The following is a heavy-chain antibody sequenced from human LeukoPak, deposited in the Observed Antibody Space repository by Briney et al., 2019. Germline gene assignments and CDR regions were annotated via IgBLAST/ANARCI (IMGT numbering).Heavy chain of an antibody. V-gene: IGHV4-59*01. CDR3: ARKWGCSGGSCSYYFDY. CDR1: GGSISSYY. Sequence: SETLSLTCTVSGGSISSYYWSWIRQPPGKGLEWIGYIYYSGSTNYNPSLKSRVTISVDTSKNQFSLKLSSVTAADTAVYYCARKWGCSGGSCSYYFDYWGQGTLVTVSS. D-gene: IGHD2-15*01. J-gene: IGHJ4*02. CDR2: IYYSGST.